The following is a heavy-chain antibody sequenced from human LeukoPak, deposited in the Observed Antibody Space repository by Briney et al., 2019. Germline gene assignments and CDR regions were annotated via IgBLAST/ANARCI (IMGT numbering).Heavy chain of an antibody. D-gene: IGHD3-22*01. J-gene: IGHJ4*02. CDR2: ISGSGGST. V-gene: IGHV3-23*01. Sequence: GGSLRLSCAASGFTFSSYAMSWVRQAPGKRLEWVSAISGSGGSTYYADSVKGRFTISRDNSKNTLYLQMNSLRAEDTAVYYCASQNYYDSSVMEYYFDYWGQGTLVTVSS. CDR3: ASQNYYDSSVMEYYFDY. CDR1: GFTFSSYA.